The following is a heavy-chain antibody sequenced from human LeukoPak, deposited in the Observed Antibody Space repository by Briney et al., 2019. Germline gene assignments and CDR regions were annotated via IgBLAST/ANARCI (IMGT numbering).Heavy chain of an antibody. J-gene: IGHJ4*02. D-gene: IGHD3-3*01. CDR2: IHYSGST. V-gene: IGHV4-59*01. CDR1: GGSISSYH. CDR3: ARNPTIFGVVITPDH. Sequence: PSETLSLTCTVSGGSISSYHWSWIRQAPGKGLEWIGYIHYSGSTNYNPSLKSRVTMAVDTSKNQFSLKLSSVTAADTAIYYCARNPTIFGVVITPDHWGQGTLVTVSS.